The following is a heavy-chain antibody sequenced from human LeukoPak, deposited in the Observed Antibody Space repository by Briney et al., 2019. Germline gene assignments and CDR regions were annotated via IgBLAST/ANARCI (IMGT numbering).Heavy chain of an antibody. D-gene: IGHD3-3*01. CDR3: ARFLATWDYYYMDV. Sequence: PGGSLRLSCAASGFTFRTYTINWVRQAPGKGLEWVASIGGSGSFIYYAESVKGRFTISRDNAKNSVYLQLSSLRVEDTAVYYCARFLATWDYYYMDVWGTGTTGTVSS. V-gene: IGHV3-21*01. CDR2: IGGSGSFI. J-gene: IGHJ6*03. CDR1: GFTFRTYT.